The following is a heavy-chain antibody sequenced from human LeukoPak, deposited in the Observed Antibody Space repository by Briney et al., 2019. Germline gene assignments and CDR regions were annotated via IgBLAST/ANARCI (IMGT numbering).Heavy chain of an antibody. Sequence: PSETLSLTCAVYGGXFSGYYCSWIRQPPGKGLEWVGEINHSGSTNYNPSLKSRVTISVDTSKNQFSLKLSSVTAADTAVYYCAREGIAVAARRYYFDYWGQGILVTVSS. J-gene: IGHJ4*02. V-gene: IGHV4-34*01. D-gene: IGHD6-19*01. CDR3: AREGIAVAARRYYFDY. CDR2: INHSGST. CDR1: GGXFSGYY.